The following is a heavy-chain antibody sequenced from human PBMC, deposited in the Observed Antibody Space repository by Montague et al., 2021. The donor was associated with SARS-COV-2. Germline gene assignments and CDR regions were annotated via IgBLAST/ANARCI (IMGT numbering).Heavy chain of an antibody. CDR1: GGSFSGYY. CDR2: INHSGST. V-gene: IGHV4-34*01. J-gene: IGHJ2*01. D-gene: IGHD3-22*01. Sequence: SETLSLTCAVYGGSFSGYYWSWIRQPPGKGLEWIGEINHSGSTXXXPSLKRRVTISVDTSKNQFSLKLTSVTAADTAVYYCARVRDSSGHDYWGRGTLVTVSS. CDR3: ARVRDSSGHDY.